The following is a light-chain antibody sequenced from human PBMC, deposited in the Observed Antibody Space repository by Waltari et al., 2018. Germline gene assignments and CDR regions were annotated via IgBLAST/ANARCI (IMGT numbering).Light chain of an antibody. CDR2: DAS. CDR3: QQRGSWPLT. V-gene: IGKV3-11*01. J-gene: IGKJ4*01. CDR1: QTISNF. Sequence: EIVLTQSPPTLSLSPGERVTLPCRASQTISNFLGWYQQRPGRSPRLLIYDASTRAPGGPTRFSGSGSGTDFTLTISNLEPEDVAVYYCQQRGSWPLTFGGGTRVDI.